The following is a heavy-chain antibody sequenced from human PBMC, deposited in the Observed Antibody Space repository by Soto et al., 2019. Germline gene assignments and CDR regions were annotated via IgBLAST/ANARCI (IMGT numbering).Heavy chain of an antibody. CDR1: GGTFSRYP. J-gene: IGHJ4*02. V-gene: IGHV1-69*01. CDR2: IFPIFGTT. D-gene: IGHD6-19*01. CDR3: AMIEYSSGSDY. Sequence: ASVKVSCQASGGTFSRYPITWVRQAPGQGLEWLGGIFPIFGTTNYAQRFEDRVTITADELTSTAYMELSSLRSEDTAVYYCAMIEYSSGSDYWGQGTLVTASS.